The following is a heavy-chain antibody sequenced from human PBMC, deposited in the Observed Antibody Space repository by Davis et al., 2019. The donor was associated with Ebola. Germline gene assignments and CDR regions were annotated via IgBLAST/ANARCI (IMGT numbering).Heavy chain of an antibody. D-gene: IGHD3-22*01. CDR1: GYTFTSYG. CDR3: ARAITMIVVEHWFDP. J-gene: IGHJ5*02. CDR2: ISAYNGNT. Sequence: ASVKVSCKASGYTFTSYGISWVRQAPGQGLEWMGWISAYNGNTNYAQKLQGRVTMTTDASTSTAYMELRSLRSDDTAVYYCARAITMIVVEHWFDPWGQGTLVTVSS. V-gene: IGHV1-18*01.